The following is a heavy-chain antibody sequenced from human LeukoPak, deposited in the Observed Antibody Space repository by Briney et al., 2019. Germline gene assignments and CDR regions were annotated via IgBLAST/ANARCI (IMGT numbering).Heavy chain of an antibody. Sequence: PSETLSLTCAVSGGSISSGGYSGSWIRQPPGKGLEWIGYIYHSGSTYYNPSLKRRVTISVDRSKSQFSLKLSSVTAADTAVYYCARAPYYYGSGRGGWFDPWGQGTLVTVSS. J-gene: IGHJ5*02. CDR3: ARAPYYYGSGRGGWFDP. CDR2: IYHSGST. V-gene: IGHV4-30-2*01. D-gene: IGHD3-10*01. CDR1: GGSISSGGYS.